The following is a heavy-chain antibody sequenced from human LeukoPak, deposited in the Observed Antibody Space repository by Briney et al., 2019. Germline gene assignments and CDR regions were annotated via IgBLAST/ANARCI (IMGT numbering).Heavy chain of an antibody. CDR1: GGSISSYY. Sequence: SETLSLTCTVSGGSISSYYWSWIRHPPGKGLEWIGYIYYSGSTNYNPSLKSRVTISVDTSKNQFSLNLSSVPAADTAVYFCARGHYDSSGYHYAAFDIWGQGTMVTVSS. CDR3: ARGHYDSSGYHYAAFDI. CDR2: IYYSGST. D-gene: IGHD3-22*01. V-gene: IGHV4-59*01. J-gene: IGHJ3*02.